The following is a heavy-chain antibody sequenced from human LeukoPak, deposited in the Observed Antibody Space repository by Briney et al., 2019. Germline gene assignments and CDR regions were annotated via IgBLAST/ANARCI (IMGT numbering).Heavy chain of an antibody. Sequence: TSETLSLTCTVSGGSISSGDYYWSWIRQPPGKDLERIGYIDYSGSTYYNPSLKSRVTISVDTSKNQFSLKLSSVTAADTAVYYCARETYYYDSSGYYSSFYYWGQGTLVTASS. CDR3: ARETYYYDSSGYYSSFYY. CDR1: GGSISSGDYY. CDR2: IDYSGST. V-gene: IGHV4-30-4*08. D-gene: IGHD3-22*01. J-gene: IGHJ4*02.